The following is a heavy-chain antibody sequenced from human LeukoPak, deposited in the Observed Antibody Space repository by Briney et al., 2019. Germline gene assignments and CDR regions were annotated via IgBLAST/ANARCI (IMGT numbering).Heavy chain of an antibody. J-gene: IGHJ5*02. Sequence: PSETLSLTCAVYGASFSGYYWSWIRQPPGKGLEWIEEINHSGSINYNPSLKSRVTISVDTSKNQFSLKLNSVTAADTAVYYCARIPTGQRMTAPWGQGTLVTVSS. CDR1: GASFSGYY. CDR3: ARIPTGQRMTAP. V-gene: IGHV4-34*01. D-gene: IGHD1-14*01. CDR2: INHSGSI.